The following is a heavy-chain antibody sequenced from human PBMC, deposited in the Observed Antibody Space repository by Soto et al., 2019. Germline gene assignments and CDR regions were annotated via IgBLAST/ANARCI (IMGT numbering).Heavy chain of an antibody. J-gene: IGHJ3*01. CDR1: GYSLTELA. V-gene: IGHV1-24*01. D-gene: IGHD3-22*01. CDR2: FDPEDGKT. CDR3: ATSKYDRNSDL. Sequence: ASVKVSCKVSGYSLTELAIHWVRQPPGKGLEWMGGFDPEDGKTVYAQNFQGRLTVTEDTSTDTAFMELSSLTSEDTALYYCATSKYDRNSDLWGQGTVVTVSS.